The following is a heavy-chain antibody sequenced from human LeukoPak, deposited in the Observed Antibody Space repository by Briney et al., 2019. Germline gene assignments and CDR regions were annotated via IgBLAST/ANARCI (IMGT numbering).Heavy chain of an antibody. Sequence: GGSLRLSCAASGFTLSHYWMHWVRQGPGKGLVWVSRINSDGGSTDYADSVKGRFTISRDNAENTLYLQMNSLRAEDTAVYYCARSGDLGYYYMDVWGKGTTVTVSS. V-gene: IGHV3-74*01. D-gene: IGHD4-17*01. CDR1: GFTLSHYW. J-gene: IGHJ6*03. CDR2: INSDGGST. CDR3: ARSGDLGYYYMDV.